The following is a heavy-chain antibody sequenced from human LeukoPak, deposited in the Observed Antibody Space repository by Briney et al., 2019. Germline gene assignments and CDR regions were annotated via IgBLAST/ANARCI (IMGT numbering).Heavy chain of an antibody. Sequence: ASVKVSCKASGYTFTSYDINWVRQATGQGLEWMGWMNPNSGNTGYAQKFQGRVTMTRNTSISTAYMELSSLRFEDTAVYYCARGPEMGYELGIDYWGQGTLVTVSS. CDR2: MNPNSGNT. CDR3: ARGPEMGYELGIDY. V-gene: IGHV1-8*01. J-gene: IGHJ4*02. CDR1: GYTFTSYD. D-gene: IGHD5-24*01.